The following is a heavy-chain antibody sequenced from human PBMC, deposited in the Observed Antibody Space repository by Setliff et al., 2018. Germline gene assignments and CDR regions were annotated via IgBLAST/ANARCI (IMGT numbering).Heavy chain of an antibody. V-gene: IGHV4-39*07. J-gene: IGHJ4*02. CDR3: ARRTEYYNFWSGYYDY. Sequence: SETLSLTCTVSGGSISSSSYYWGWIRQPPGKGLEWIGSLKYSGSTYYNPSLKSRVTISVDTSKNQFSLKLNSVTAADTAVYYCARRTEYYNFWSGYYDYWGQGTLVTVSS. CDR2: LKYSGST. D-gene: IGHD3-3*01. CDR1: GGSISSSSYY.